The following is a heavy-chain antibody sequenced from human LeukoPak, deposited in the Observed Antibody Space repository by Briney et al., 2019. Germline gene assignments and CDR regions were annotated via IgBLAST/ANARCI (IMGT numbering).Heavy chain of an antibody. D-gene: IGHD6-19*01. CDR2: IRYTGNT. J-gene: IGHJ2*01. V-gene: IGHV4-59*08. CDR1: GGSISNYF. CDR3: VRGADTTGWYLGWWFDL. Sequence: SEPLSLTCTVSGGSISNYFSNWIRQTRGKGLEWIGYIRYTGNTIYNPSLESRLTMSLDTSKKNFSLKLTSVTAADTAVYYCVRGADTTGWYLGWWFDLWGRGTLVTVSS.